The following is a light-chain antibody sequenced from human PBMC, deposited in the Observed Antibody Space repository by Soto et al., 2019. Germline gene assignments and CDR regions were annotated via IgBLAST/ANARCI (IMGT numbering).Light chain of an antibody. CDR3: SSYASSTTLV. CDR1: SSDVGRYNY. CDR2: EVS. J-gene: IGLJ1*01. V-gene: IGLV2-14*01. Sequence: QSALTQPASVSGSPGQSITVSCTGTSSDVGRYNYVSWYQQHPGKAPKVIIYEVSNRPSGVSNRFSGSKSGNTASLTISGLQAEDEADYYCSSYASSTTLVFGTGTKVTVL.